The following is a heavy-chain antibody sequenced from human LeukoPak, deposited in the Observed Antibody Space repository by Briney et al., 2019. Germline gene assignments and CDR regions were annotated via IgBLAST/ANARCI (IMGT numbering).Heavy chain of an antibody. D-gene: IGHD5-18*01. J-gene: IGHJ4*02. Sequence: GRSLRLSCAASGFTFDDYAMHWVRQAPGKGLEWVSGISWNSGSIGYADSVKGRFTISRDNAKNSLYLQMNSLRAEDTALYYCAKDYKDTAMAYYFDYWGQGTLVTVSS. CDR3: AKDYKDTAMAYYFDY. CDR1: GFTFDDYA. V-gene: IGHV3-9*01. CDR2: ISWNSGSI.